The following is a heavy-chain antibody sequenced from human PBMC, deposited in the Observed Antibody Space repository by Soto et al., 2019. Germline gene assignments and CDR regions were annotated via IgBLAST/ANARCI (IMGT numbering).Heavy chain of an antibody. V-gene: IGHV3-33*01. Sequence: QVQLVESGGGVVQPGRSLRLSCAASGFTFNSFGMHWVRQAPGKGLGWVAVIWYDGSNKYYADSVKGRFTISRDNSKNTLYLQMNSLRAEDTAVYYCARDLAGRLGDHDDCWGQGTLVTVSS. CDR3: ARDLAGRLGDHDDC. J-gene: IGHJ4*02. D-gene: IGHD2-21*01. CDR1: GFTFNSFG. CDR2: IWYDGSNK.